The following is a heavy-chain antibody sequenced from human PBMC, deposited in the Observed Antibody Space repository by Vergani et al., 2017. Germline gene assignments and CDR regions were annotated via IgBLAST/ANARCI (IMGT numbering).Heavy chain of an antibody. J-gene: IGHJ4*02. CDR3: ARGVLGYCSSTSCYTGPIYRY. Sequence: QVQLQESGPGLVKPSETLSLTCTVSNDSVSNTFYYWGWIRQTPGKGLEWIGSIYYSGSTYYNPSLESRVTMSVDTSKSQFSLKLSSVTAADTAVYYCARGVLGYCSSTSCYTGPIYRYWGQGTLVTVSS. CDR1: NDSVSNTFYY. V-gene: IGHV4-39*07. CDR2: IYYSGST. D-gene: IGHD2-2*02.